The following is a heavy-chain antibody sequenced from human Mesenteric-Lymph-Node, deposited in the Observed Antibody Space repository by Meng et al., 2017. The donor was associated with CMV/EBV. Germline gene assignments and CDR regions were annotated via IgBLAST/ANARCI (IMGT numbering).Heavy chain of an antibody. CDR2: ISSSSSYI. CDR1: GFTFSSYS. J-gene: IGHJ4*02. CDR3: ARDSIYYDSSGSLPYDG. V-gene: IGHV3-21*01. D-gene: IGHD3-22*01. Sequence: GESLKISCAASGFTFSSYSMNWVRQAPGKGLEWVSSISSSSSYIYYADSVKGRFTISRDNAKNSLYLQMNSLRAEDTAVYYCARDSIYYDSSGSLPYDGWGQGTLVTVSS.